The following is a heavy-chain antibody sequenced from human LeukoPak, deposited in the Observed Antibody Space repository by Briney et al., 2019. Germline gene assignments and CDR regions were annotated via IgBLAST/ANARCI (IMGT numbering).Heavy chain of an antibody. CDR1: GFTFSNYA. D-gene: IGHD1-26*01. CDR3: AKDQAGWEPYFFDY. V-gene: IGHV3-23*01. CDR2: VTGSGIST. J-gene: IGHJ4*02. Sequence: GGSLRLFCAASGFTFSNYAMTWVRQHPGEGLDGVSIVTGSGISTYYVDSVKGRFTISRDNSKNTLYLQMSSLRAEDTAVYYCAKDQAGWEPYFFDYWGQRTLVTVSS.